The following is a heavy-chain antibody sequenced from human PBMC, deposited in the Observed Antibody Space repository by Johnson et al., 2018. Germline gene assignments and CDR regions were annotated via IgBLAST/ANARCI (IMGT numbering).Heavy chain of an antibody. Sequence: VQLVESGGGVVQPGNSLRLSCAASGFTFSNYGMHWVRQAPGNGLEWVAAVWGDGINKFYADSMRGRFTISRDISKNTLYLQMNGLSAEDTAVYYCARVRGYSSNWGDAVDIWGQGTMVTVSS. V-gene: IGHV3-33*01. D-gene: IGHD6-13*01. J-gene: IGHJ3*02. CDR1: GFTFSNYG. CDR3: ARVRGYSSNWGDAVDI. CDR2: VWGDGINK.